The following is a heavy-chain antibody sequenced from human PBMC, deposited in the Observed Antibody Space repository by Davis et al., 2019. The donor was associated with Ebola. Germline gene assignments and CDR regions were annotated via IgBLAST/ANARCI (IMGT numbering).Heavy chain of an antibody. V-gene: IGHV4-34*01. CDR3: ARGERWYCSGGSCYSGSWFDP. CDR1: GGSFSGYY. J-gene: IGHJ5*02. CDR2: INHSGST. Sequence: GSLRLSCAVYGGSFSGYYWSWIRQPPGKGLEWIGEINHSGSTNYNPSLKSRVTITVDTSKNQFSLKLSSVTAADTAVYYCARGERWYCSGGSCYSGSWFDPWGQGTLVTVSS. D-gene: IGHD2-15*01.